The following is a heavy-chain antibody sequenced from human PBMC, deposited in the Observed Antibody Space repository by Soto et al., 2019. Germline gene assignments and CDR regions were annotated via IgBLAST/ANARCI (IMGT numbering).Heavy chain of an antibody. CDR1: GGSISSGGYY. J-gene: IGHJ4*02. Sequence: PSETLSLTCTVSGGSISSGGYYWSWIRQHPGKDLEWIGYIYYSGSTYYNPSLKSRVTISVDTSKNQFSLKLSSVTAADTAVYYCARAARGFYFDYWGQGTLVTVSS. D-gene: IGHD3-10*01. CDR2: IYYSGST. CDR3: ARAARGFYFDY. V-gene: IGHV4-31*03.